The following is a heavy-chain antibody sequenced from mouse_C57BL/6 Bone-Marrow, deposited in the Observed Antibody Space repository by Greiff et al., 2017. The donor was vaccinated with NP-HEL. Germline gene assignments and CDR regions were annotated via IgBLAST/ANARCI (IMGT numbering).Heavy chain of an antibody. CDR2: GGT. Sequence: GGTAYNQKFKGKAILTADKSSSTAYMELRSLTSEDSAVYYCTRLGLAWYFDVWGTGTTVTVSS. V-gene: IGHV1-15*01. CDR3: TRLGLAWYFDV. D-gene: IGHD4-1*01. J-gene: IGHJ1*03.